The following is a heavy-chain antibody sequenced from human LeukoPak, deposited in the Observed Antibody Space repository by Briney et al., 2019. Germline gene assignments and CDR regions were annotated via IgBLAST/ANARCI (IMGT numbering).Heavy chain of an antibody. CDR3: ARGRTSPYYYYYYMDV. Sequence: GASVKVSCXASGYTFTSYDINWVRQATGQGLEWMGWMNPNSGNTGYAQKFQGRVTMTRNTSISTAYMELSSLRSEDTAVYYCARGRTSPYYYYYYMDVWGKGTTVTVSS. J-gene: IGHJ6*03. V-gene: IGHV1-8*01. CDR2: MNPNSGNT. CDR1: GYTFTSYD.